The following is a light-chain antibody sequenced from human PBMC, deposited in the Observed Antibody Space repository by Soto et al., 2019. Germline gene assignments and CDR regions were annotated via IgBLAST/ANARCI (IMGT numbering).Light chain of an antibody. CDR3: SSYTSSNTLV. CDR2: EVS. V-gene: IGLV2-14*01. Sequence: QSVLTQPASVSGSPGQSITISCTGTSSDIGGYNYVSWYQLHPGKAPKLMIYEVSYRPSGVSNRFSGSKSGNTASLTISGLQPEDEADYYCSSYTSSNTLVFGGGTKVTVL. CDR1: SSDIGGYNY. J-gene: IGLJ3*02.